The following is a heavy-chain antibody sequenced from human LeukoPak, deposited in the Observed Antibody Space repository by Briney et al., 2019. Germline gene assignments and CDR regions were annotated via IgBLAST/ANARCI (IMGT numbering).Heavy chain of an antibody. CDR1: GFTFSSYA. CDR3: VKVYFPLAYCGGDCTFDY. J-gene: IGHJ4*02. D-gene: IGHD2-21*02. CDR2: ISSNGGTT. V-gene: IGHV3-64D*06. Sequence: GGSLRLSCSASGFTFSSYAMHWVRQAPGKGLEYVSAISSNGGTTYYADSVKGRFTISRDNSKNTLYLQMSSLRAEDTAVYYCVKVYFPLAYCGGDCTFDYWGQGTLVTVSS.